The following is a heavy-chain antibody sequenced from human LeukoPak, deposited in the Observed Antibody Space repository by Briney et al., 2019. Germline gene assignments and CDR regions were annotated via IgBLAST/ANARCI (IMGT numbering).Heavy chain of an antibody. CDR1: GYSFTSCW. J-gene: IGHJ3*02. Sequence: LGESLKISCKGSGYSFTSCWIGWVRQMPGKGLEWMGIIYPGDSDTRYSPSFQGQVTISADKSISTAYLQWSSLKASDTAMYYCARHHDTPQPHPDDAFDIWGQGTMVTVSP. D-gene: IGHD1-1*01. V-gene: IGHV5-51*01. CDR3: ARHHDTPQPHPDDAFDI. CDR2: IYPGDSDT.